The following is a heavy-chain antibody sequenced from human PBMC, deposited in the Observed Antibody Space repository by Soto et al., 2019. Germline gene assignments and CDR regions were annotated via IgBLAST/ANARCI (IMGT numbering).Heavy chain of an antibody. CDR1: GFTFSSYS. D-gene: IGHD4-17*01. Sequence: QRLSCAASGFTFSSYSMNWVRQAPGKGLEWVSSISSSSSYIYYADSVKGRFTISRDNAKNSLYLQMNSLRAEDTAVYYCAGSTTVKPYYFDCWGQGTLVTVSS. V-gene: IGHV3-21*01. J-gene: IGHJ4*02. CDR3: AGSTTVKPYYFDC. CDR2: ISSSSSYI.